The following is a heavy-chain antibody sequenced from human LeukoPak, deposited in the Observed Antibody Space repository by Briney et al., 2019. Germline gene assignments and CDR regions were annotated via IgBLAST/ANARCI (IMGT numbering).Heavy chain of an antibody. Sequence: PGGSLRLSCAASGFTFSSYAMSWVRQAPGKGLEWVSAISGSGGSTYYADSVKGRFTLSRDNSKNTLYLQMNSLRAEDTAVYYCAKGYDFWSGYFVGKGTDYWGQGTLVTVSS. CDR2: ISGSGGST. J-gene: IGHJ4*02. CDR3: AKGYDFWSGYFVGKGTDY. CDR1: GFTFSSYA. V-gene: IGHV3-23*01. D-gene: IGHD3-3*01.